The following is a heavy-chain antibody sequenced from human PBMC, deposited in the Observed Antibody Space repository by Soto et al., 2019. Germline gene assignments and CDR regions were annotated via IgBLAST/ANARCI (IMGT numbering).Heavy chain of an antibody. J-gene: IGHJ5*02. D-gene: IGHD2-2*01. V-gene: IGHV4-39*01. CDR1: GGSISSSSYY. CDR3: ARHKGLYCSSTSCYARSYWFDP. Sequence: PSETLSLTCTVSGGSISSSSYYWGWIRQPPGKGLEWIGSIYYSGSTYYNPSLKSRVTISVDTSKNQFSLKLSSVTAADTAVYYCARHKGLYCSSTSCYARSYWFDPWGQGTLVTVSS. CDR2: IYYSGST.